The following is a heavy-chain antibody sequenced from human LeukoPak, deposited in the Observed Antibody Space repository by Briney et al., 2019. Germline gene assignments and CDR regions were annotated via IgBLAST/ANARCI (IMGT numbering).Heavy chain of an antibody. CDR3: ARAGYDSSGYYTYYFDC. D-gene: IGHD3-22*01. J-gene: IGHJ4*02. CDR1: GGSISSGGYY. Sequence: PSETLSLTCTVSGGSISSGGYYWPWIRQHPGKGLEWIGYIYHSGSTIYNPSLTSRVTISVDTSKNQFSLKLSSVTAADTAVYYCARAGYDSSGYYTYYFDCWGQGTLVSVSS. CDR2: IYHSGST. V-gene: IGHV4-31*03.